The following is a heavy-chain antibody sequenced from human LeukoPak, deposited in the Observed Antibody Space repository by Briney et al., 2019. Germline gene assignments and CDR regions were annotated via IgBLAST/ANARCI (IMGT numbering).Heavy chain of an antibody. CDR1: GDSVSSNSAA. CDR2: TYYRSKWYY. Sequence: QTLSLTCAISGDSVSSNSAAWNWIRQSPSRGLEWLGKTYYRSKWYYDYAVSVKSRTTINPDTSKNQFSLHLSSVTPEDTAVYYCARDLDGYHLKGSFDYWGQGTLVTVSS. D-gene: IGHD5-24*01. J-gene: IGHJ4*02. CDR3: ARDLDGYHLKGSFDY. V-gene: IGHV6-1*01.